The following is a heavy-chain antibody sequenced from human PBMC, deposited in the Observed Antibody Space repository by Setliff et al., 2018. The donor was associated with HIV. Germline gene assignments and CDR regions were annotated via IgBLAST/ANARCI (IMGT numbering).Heavy chain of an antibody. J-gene: IGHJ5*02. V-gene: IGHV3-23*01. D-gene: IGHD3-3*01. CDR2: TTSNGRTT. CDR3: AKAWGSGYPSFESALMFDV. Sequence: GSLRLSCAASGFTFSAYAMTWVRRAPGKGLEWVSATTSNGRTTDYAESVRGRFTLSRDNSGNTLYLQMTSLRAEDTAIYYCAKAWGSGYPSFESALMFDVWGQGTLVTVSS. CDR1: GFTFSAYA.